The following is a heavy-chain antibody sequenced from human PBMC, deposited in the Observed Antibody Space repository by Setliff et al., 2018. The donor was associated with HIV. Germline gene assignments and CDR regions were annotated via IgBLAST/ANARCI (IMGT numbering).Heavy chain of an antibody. CDR2: ISPRGAST. CDR3: AREAEQGERSSSWYFDY. D-gene: IGHD6-6*01. CDR1: GDTFTSYY. J-gene: IGHJ4*02. Sequence: GAPVKVSCKASGDTFTSYYMHWVRRAPGQGLEWMGMISPRGASTKYAQRLQGRVTLTRDTSSSTVYVELSSLRSDDTAVYYCAREAEQGERSSSWYFDYWGQGTLVTVSS. V-gene: IGHV1-46*01.